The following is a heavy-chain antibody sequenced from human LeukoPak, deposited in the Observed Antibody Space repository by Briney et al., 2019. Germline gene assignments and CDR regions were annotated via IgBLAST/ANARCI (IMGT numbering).Heavy chain of an antibody. V-gene: IGHV3-20*04. Sequence: PGGSLRLSCAASGFTFSSYCMSWVRQAPGKGLEWVSGINWNGGSTGYADSVKGRFTISRDNAKNSLYLQMNSLRAEDTALYYCARGGDQRPNDYWGQGTLVTVSS. D-gene: IGHD2-21*01. CDR1: GFTFSSYC. J-gene: IGHJ4*02. CDR2: INWNGGST. CDR3: ARGGDQRPNDY.